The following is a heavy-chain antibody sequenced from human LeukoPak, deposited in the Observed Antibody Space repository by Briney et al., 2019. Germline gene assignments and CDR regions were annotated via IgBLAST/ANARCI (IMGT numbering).Heavy chain of an antibody. J-gene: IGHJ4*02. V-gene: IGHV3-30*04. CDR2: ISYGGSNN. CDR1: GFTFSSYA. CDR3: ARGSFGVFDY. D-gene: IGHD3-10*01. Sequence: GGSLRLSCAASGFTFSSYAMHWVRQAPGKGLEWVAVISYGGSNNYYADSVKGRFTISRDNARNSLYLQMNGLRDEDTAVYYCARGSFGVFDYWGQGILVTVSS.